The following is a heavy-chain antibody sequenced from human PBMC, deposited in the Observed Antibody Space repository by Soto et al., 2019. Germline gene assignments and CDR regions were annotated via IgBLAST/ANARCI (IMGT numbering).Heavy chain of an antibody. J-gene: IGHJ5*02. CDR1: GGTFSSYT. CDR2: IIPILGIA. V-gene: IGHV1-69*08. CDR3: ARDSTLGYQLRRYCFDP. D-gene: IGHD2-2*01. Sequence: QIQLVQSGAEVKKPGSSVKVSCKASGGTFSSYTISWVRQAPGQGLEWMGRIIPILGIANYAQKFQGRVTITADKSTSTAYMELSSLRSEDTAVYYRARDSTLGYQLRRYCFDPWGQGTLVTVSS.